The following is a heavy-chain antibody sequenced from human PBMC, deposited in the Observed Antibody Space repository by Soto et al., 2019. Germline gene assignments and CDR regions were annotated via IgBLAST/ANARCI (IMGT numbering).Heavy chain of an antibody. CDR2: IYPTDSDT. D-gene: IGHD6-19*01. J-gene: IGHJ4*02. Sequence: XESLKVYCKDAGDRCTSYWIAWVLQMPGKGLEWMGIIYPTDSDTRYSPSFQGQVTILADKSISTSYLYWTSLKASDTAIYYCASNDSGWFQFDKWGPRTLVTVSS. V-gene: IGHV5-51*01. CDR3: ASNDSGWFQFDK. CDR1: GDRCTSYW.